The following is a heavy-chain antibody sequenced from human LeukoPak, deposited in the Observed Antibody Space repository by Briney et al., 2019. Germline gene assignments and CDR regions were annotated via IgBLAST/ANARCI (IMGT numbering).Heavy chain of an antibody. J-gene: IGHJ4*02. CDR3: ARDGIVVVPAAMFY. CDR1: GGTFSSYA. Sequence: GSSVKVSCKASGGTFSSYAISWVRQAPGQGLEWMGGIIPIFGTANYAQKFQGRVTITADESTSTAYMELSSLRSEDTAVYYCARDGIVVVPAAMFYWGQGTPVTVSS. D-gene: IGHD2-2*01. CDR2: IIPIFGTA. V-gene: IGHV1-69*01.